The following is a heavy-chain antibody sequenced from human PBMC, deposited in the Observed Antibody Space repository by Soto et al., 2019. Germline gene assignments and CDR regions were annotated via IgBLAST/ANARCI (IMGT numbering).Heavy chain of an antibody. CDR3: AREVKGRLDY. D-gene: IGHD3-10*01. V-gene: IGHV3-30-3*01. Sequence: QVQLVESGGGVVQPGRSLRLSCAASGFTFSSYAMHWVRQAPGKGLERVAVISYDGSNKYYADSVKGRLTISRDNSKNTLYLQMNSLRAEDTAVYYCAREVKGRLDYWGRGTLVTVSS. CDR1: GFTFSSYA. CDR2: ISYDGSNK. J-gene: IGHJ4*02.